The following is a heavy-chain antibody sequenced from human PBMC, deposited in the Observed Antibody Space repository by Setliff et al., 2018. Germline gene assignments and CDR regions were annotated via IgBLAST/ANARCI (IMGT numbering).Heavy chain of an antibody. CDR2: IKSKADGGTA. V-gene: IGHV3-15*01. CDR1: GFTFSSYA. CDR3: ATRLGDF. J-gene: IGHJ4*02. Sequence: GGSLRLSCAASGFTFSSYAMSWVRQAPGKGLEWVGRIKSKADGGTADFAAPVKGRFTISRDDSKNTMSLQMNSLKTEDTAVYFCATRLGDFWGQGTLVTVSS.